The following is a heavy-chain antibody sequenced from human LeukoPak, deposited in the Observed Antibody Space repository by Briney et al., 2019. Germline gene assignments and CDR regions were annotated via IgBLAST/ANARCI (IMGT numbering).Heavy chain of an antibody. CDR2: IHYTGNP. D-gene: IGHD3-22*01. Sequence: SETLSLTCTVSGGSIINYYWSWIRQSPGKGLEWIGYIHYTGNPDYNPSLQSRVTITVDTSKKQFSLKLNSVTAADTAVYYCATPLDYYDRSGYHQGGDWGQGTLVTVSS. CDR3: ATPLDYYDRSGYHQGGD. CDR1: GGSIINYY. V-gene: IGHV4-59*01. J-gene: IGHJ4*02.